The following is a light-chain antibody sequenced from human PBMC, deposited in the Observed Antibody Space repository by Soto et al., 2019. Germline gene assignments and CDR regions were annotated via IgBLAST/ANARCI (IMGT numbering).Light chain of an antibody. V-gene: IGKV3-20*01. CDR1: QSVSNNY. J-gene: IGKJ1*01. CDR2: GAS. CDR3: QQYGRSGT. Sequence: IVLTPSPGTLSLSPGERATLSCRASQSVSNNYLAWYQQKPGQTPRLLIYGASNRATGIPDRFSGSGSGTDFTLTISRLEPEDFAVYYCQQYGRSGTFGQGAKVDIK.